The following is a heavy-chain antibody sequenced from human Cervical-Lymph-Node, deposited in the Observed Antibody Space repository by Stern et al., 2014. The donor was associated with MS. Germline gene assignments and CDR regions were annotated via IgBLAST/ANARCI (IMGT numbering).Heavy chain of an antibody. V-gene: IGHV1-46*01. J-gene: IGHJ2*01. CDR2: INPSGGST. D-gene: IGHD4-17*01. CDR1: GYTFPSFY. CDR3: ARGTYGDYDSANWYFDL. Sequence: QVQLGQSGAEVTKPGASVKASCKASGYTFPSFYMHWVGQAPGQGLEWMGIINPSGGSTNYAQKFQGKVTMHRDTSTSTVYHELCSLRSEDTAVYFCARGTYGDYDSANWYFDLWGRGTLVTVSS.